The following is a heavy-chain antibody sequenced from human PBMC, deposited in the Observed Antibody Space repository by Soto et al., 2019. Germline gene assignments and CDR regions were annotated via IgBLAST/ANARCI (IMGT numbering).Heavy chain of an antibody. CDR2: IKSKTDGGTT. CDR3: TTAGRIAAAAAPYYYYYYYMDV. D-gene: IGHD6-13*01. CDR1: GFTFSNAW. J-gene: IGHJ6*03. V-gene: IGHV3-15*01. Sequence: GGSLRLSCAASGFTFSNAWMSWVRQAPGKGLEWVGRIKSKTDGGTTDYAAPVKGRLTISRDDSKNTLYLQMNSLKTEDTAVYYCTTAGRIAAAAAPYYYYYYYMDVWGKGTTVTVSS.